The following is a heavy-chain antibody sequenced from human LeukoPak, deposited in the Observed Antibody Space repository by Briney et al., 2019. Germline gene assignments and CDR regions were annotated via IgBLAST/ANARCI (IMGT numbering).Heavy chain of an antibody. J-gene: IGHJ6*03. CDR3: ARGTTLTTLPYYYYYMDV. CDR1: GYTFTSYG. Sequence: ASVKVSCKASGYTFTSYGISWVRQAPGQGLEWMGWISAYNGNTKYAQKLQGRVTMTRDTSIGTAYMELSRLRSDDTALYYCARGTTLTTLPYYYYYMDVWGEGTTVTVSS. V-gene: IGHV1-18*01. CDR2: ISAYNGNT. D-gene: IGHD4-17*01.